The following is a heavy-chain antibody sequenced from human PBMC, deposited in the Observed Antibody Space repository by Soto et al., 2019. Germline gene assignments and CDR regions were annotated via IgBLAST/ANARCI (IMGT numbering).Heavy chain of an antibody. CDR3: VRGYRGVDY. D-gene: IGHD5-12*01. CDR2: SRNKANSYTT. J-gene: IGHJ4*02. CDR1: GFTFSDRY. V-gene: IGHV3-72*01. Sequence: EVQLVESGGGLVPPGGSLRLSCEVSGFTFSDRYMDWVRRAPGRGMEWVGRSRNKANSYTTEYATSVKGRFTVSRDDSKNLFFLQMNSLKTEDTAVYYCVRGYRGVDYWGQGALVTVSS.